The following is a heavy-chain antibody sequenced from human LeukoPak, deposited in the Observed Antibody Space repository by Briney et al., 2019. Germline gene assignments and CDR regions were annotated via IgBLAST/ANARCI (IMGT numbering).Heavy chain of an antibody. CDR2: IKAKAHGGTI. V-gene: IGHV3-15*01. J-gene: IGHJ4*02. CDR1: GFTFINAW. D-gene: IGHD1-26*01. Sequence: GGSLRLSCAASGFTFINAWMAWVRQAPGKGLEWVGRIKAKAHGGTIEYAAPVKGRFTISRDDSKNTLYLQMNSLKTEDTAVYYCTTDGVGVEGAAYDNWGQGTLVSVSS. CDR3: TTDGVGVEGAAYDN.